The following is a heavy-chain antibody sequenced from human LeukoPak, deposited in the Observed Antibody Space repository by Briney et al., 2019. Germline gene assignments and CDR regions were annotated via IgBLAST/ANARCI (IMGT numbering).Heavy chain of an antibody. J-gene: IGHJ4*02. CDR2: INPNSGGT. V-gene: IGHV1-2*07. Sequence: ASVKVSCQASGYIFTGYYIYWVRQAPGQGLEWMGWINPNSGGTNFAHKFQGRVTMTRDTSISTAYMELSRLRSDDTAVYYCARGGYSYGYMGYFDFWGQGTLVTVSS. CDR1: GYIFTGYY. D-gene: IGHD5-18*01. CDR3: ARGGYSYGYMGYFDF.